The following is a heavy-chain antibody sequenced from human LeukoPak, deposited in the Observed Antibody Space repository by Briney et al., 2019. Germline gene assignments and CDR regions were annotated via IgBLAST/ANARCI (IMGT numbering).Heavy chain of an antibody. J-gene: IGHJ6*03. CDR1: GGTFSSYA. CDR2: IIPIFGTA. V-gene: IGHV1-69*06. CDR3: ARVGRSVLRYFDWLGHYYYYMDV. Sequence: GSSVKVSCKASGGTFSSYAISWVRQAPGQGLEWMGGIIPIFGTANHAQKFQGRVTITADKSTSTAYMELSSLRSEDTAVYYCARVGRSVLRYFDWLGHYYYYMDVWGKGTTVTVSS. D-gene: IGHD3-9*01.